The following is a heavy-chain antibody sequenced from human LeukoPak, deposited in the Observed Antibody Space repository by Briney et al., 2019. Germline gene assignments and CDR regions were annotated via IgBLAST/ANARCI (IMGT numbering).Heavy chain of an antibody. Sequence: SETLSLTCAVYGGSFSGYYWSWIRQPPGKGLEWIGEINHSGSTNYNPSLKSRVTISVDTSKNQFSLKLTSVTAADTAVYYCARGPTVDYDVLLGYYRFDYWGQGTLVTVSS. V-gene: IGHV4-34*01. J-gene: IGHJ4*02. CDR1: GGSFSGYY. CDR2: INHSGST. CDR3: ARGPTVDYDVLLGYYRFDY. D-gene: IGHD3-9*01.